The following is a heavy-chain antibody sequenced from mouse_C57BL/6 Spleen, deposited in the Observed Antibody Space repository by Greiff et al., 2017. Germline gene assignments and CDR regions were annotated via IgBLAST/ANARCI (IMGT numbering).Heavy chain of an antibody. Sequence: VQLQQSGPELVKPGASVKISCKASGYSFTDYYMHWVKQRPGQSLEWIGVINPECGHTSYNQKFKGKATITADKSSSTAYMQLSSLTSEDTAVYYCATNDGNYFEFGYWGQGTPVTVAA. CDR2: INPECGHT. J-gene: IGHJ3*01. CDR3: ATNDGNYFEFGY. D-gene: IGHD2-1*01. CDR1: GYSFTDYY. V-gene: IGHV1-39*01.